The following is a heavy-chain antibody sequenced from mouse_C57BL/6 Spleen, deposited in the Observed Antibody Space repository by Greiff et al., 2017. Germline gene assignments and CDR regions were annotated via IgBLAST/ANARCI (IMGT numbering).Heavy chain of an antibody. D-gene: IGHD1-1*01. CDR3: ASYYGSSYRYFDV. V-gene: IGHV1-69*01. CDR1: GYTFTSYW. J-gene: IGHJ1*03. CDR2: IDPSDSYN. Sequence: QVQLKQPGAELVMPGASVKLSCKASGYTFTSYWMHWVKRRPGQGLEWIGEIDPSDSYNTYNQKFKGKSTLTVDKSSSTAYMQLSSLTYEDSAVYDCASYYGSSYRYFDVWGTGTTVTVSS.